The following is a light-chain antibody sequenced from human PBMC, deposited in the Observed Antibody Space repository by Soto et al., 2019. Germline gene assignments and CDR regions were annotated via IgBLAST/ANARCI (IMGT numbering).Light chain of an antibody. Sequence: EMGVTRWRGHLPLWPGKEPKRAGRASQNVDTKYLAWYQFKPGQAPRIIIFGASGRATGIPDRFSGRGSGTAFSPTLPRLEPEDFAVYYCQPYGSLSWTFGQGTKVDIK. CDR2: GAS. J-gene: IGKJ1*01. V-gene: IGKV3-20*01. CDR1: QNVDTKY. CDR3: QPYGSLSWT.